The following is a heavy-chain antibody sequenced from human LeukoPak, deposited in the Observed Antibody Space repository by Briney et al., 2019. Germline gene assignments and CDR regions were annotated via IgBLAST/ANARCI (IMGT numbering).Heavy chain of an antibody. V-gene: IGHV4-39*01. CDR3: ARQRWVTGPADY. D-gene: IGHD2-21*02. CDR1: GGSISSSSYY. CDR2: IYFSGTT. J-gene: IGHJ4*02. Sequence: SETLSLTCTVSGGSISSSSYYWGWVRQPRGKGLEWVGSIYFSGTTYYNPSLKSRVTISVDTSNNQFSLKLSSATAAATAVYYCARQRWVTGPADYWGQGTLVTVSS.